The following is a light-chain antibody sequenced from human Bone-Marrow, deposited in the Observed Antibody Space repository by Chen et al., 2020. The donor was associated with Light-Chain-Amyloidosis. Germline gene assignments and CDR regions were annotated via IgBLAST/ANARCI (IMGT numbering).Light chain of an antibody. V-gene: IGLV3-25*03. Sequence: SYELTQPPSLSVSPAQTARLTCSGDDLPTKYAYWYQQKPGQAPVLVIHRDTERPSGISERFSRSSSGTTATVTISVVQAEDEADYHCQSADSSGTYEVIFGGGTKLTVL. CDR2: RDT. CDR3: QSADSSGTYEVI. CDR1: DLPTKY. J-gene: IGLJ2*01.